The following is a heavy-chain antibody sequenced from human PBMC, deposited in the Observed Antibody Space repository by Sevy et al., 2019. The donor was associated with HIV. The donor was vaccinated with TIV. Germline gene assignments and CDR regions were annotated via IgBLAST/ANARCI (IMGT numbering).Heavy chain of an antibody. CDR3: ASGRGGSFAY. D-gene: IGHD5-12*01. CDR1: GYTFPSYG. CDR2: ISAYRANA. Sequence: ASVKVSCKASGYTFPSYGINWVRQAPGQGLEWMGWISAYRANANYVQKFQGRISLTTDRSTTTAYMELTTLEPDDTAVYFCASGRGGSFAYWGQGTQVTVSS. V-gene: IGHV1-18*01. J-gene: IGHJ4*02.